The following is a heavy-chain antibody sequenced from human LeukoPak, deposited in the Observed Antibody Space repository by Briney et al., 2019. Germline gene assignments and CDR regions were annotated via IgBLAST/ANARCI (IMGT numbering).Heavy chain of an antibody. CDR2: IYNSGSA. CDR3: ARYRAFDI. V-gene: IGHV4-59*01. Sequence: SETLSLTCTVSGGSISSYYWTWIRQPPGKGLEWIGYIYNSGSADYNPSLKSRVTISMDTSKNQFSLNLSSLTAADTAVYYCARYRAFDIWGQGTMVTVSS. CDR1: GGSISSYY. J-gene: IGHJ3*02.